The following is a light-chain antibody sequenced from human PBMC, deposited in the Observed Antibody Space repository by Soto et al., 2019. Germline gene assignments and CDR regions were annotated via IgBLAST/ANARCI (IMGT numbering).Light chain of an antibody. CDR1: QSVSSN. J-gene: IGKJ1*01. CDR3: QQYNNWTQT. V-gene: IGKV3-15*01. Sequence: EIVMTQSPATLSVSPGERATLSCRASQSVSSNLAWYQQKPGQAPRLLIYRVSTRATGVPARFSGSGSGTEFTLTISSLQSEDFAVYYCQQYNNWTQTFGQGTKVEI. CDR2: RVS.